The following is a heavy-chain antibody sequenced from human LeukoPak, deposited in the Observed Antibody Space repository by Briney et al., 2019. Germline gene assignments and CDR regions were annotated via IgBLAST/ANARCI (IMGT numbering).Heavy chain of an antibody. CDR3: AREGSGSPNWFDP. Sequence: SETLSLTCTVSGGSISSYYWSWIRQPPGKGLEWIGYIYYSGSTNYNPSLKSRVTISVDTSKNQFSLKLSSVTAADTAVYCCAREGSGSPNWFDPWGQGTLVTVSS. CDR1: GGSISSYY. D-gene: IGHD3-10*01. V-gene: IGHV4-59*01. CDR2: IYYSGST. J-gene: IGHJ5*02.